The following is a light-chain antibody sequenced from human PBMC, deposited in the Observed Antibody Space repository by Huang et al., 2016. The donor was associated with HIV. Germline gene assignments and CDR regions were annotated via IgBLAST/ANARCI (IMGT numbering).Light chain of an antibody. J-gene: IGKJ1*01. V-gene: IGKV1-6*02. CDR3: LQDFNYPRT. CDR1: QDITND. CDR2: AAS. Sequence: AIQLTQSPSSLSASVGDRGTITCRASQDITNDLGWYQQKPGKTPKLLISAASPLRSRVPSSFSGSGSGTDFTLTISSLQPEDFATYFCLQDFNYPRTVGQGTRVEIK.